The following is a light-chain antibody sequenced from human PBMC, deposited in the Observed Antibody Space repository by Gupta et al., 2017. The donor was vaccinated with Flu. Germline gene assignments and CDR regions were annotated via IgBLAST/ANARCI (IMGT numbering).Light chain of an antibody. CDR2: WAS. J-gene: IGKJ4*01. CDR3: GQYYSGHLT. V-gene: IGKV4-1*01. CDR1: RTVLSSSNNKNY. Sequence: DGVMQTSCDSLTLSLGERATINCKSSRTVLSSSNNKNYLGWYQQRPGQPPKLLMYWASIRESGVPDRFNGSGSGTEFTLTINSRQAEDVAVYYCGQYYSGHLTFGGGTKVEIK.